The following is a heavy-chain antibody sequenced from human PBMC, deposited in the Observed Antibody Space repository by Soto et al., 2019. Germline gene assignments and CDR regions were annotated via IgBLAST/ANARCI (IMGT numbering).Heavy chain of an antibody. J-gene: IGHJ4*02. CDR3: ARDTDDYDFWSGYYLGPGY. V-gene: IGHV3-21*01. Sequence: GGSLRLSCAASGFTFSSYSMNWVRQAPGKGLEWVSSISSSSSYIYYADSVKGRFTISRDNAKNSLYLQMNSLRAEDTAVYYCARDTDDYDFWSGYYLGPGYWGQGTLVTVSS. CDR2: ISSSSSYI. D-gene: IGHD3-3*01. CDR1: GFTFSSYS.